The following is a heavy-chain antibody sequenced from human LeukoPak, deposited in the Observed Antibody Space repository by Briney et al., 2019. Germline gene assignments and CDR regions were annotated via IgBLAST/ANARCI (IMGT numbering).Heavy chain of an antibody. J-gene: IGHJ3*02. V-gene: IGHV4-39*07. Sequence: PSETLSLTCTVSGGSISSSSYYWGWIRQPPGKGLEWIGSIYYSGSTYYNPSLKSRVTISVDTSKNQFSLKLSSVTAADTAVYYYATYRFLDAFDIWGQGTMVTVSS. CDR2: IYYSGST. CDR1: GGSISSSSYY. D-gene: IGHD1-26*01. CDR3: ATYRFLDAFDI.